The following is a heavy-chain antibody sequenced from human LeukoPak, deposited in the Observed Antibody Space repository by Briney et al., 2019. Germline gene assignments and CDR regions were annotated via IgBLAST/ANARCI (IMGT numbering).Heavy chain of an antibody. CDR1: GGSISSSSYY. CDR2: IYYSGST. CDR3: ARRLRYDSSGEPPYYFDY. D-gene: IGHD3-22*01. V-gene: IGHV4-39*01. J-gene: IGHJ4*02. Sequence: PSETLSLTCTVSGGSISSSSYYWGWIRQPPGKGLEWIGSIYYSGSTYYNPPLKSRVTISVDTSKNQFSLKLSSVTAADTAVYYCARRLRYDSSGEPPYYFDYWGQGTLVTVSS.